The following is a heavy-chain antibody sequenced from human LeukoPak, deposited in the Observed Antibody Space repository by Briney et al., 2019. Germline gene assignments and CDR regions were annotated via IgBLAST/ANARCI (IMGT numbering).Heavy chain of an antibody. D-gene: IGHD2-2*01. CDR3: ARIGVVPAATYSSVPQYFYYYVDV. CDR1: GGSITSHY. CDR2: ITYSRNI. Sequence: SAPLPLTCPVSGGSITSHYWGWIRPPPGKGQEGISFITYSRNINYNPSLTSRVTISVDTSKNQFSLRLSSVTAAGTAVYHCARIGVVPAATYSSVPQYFYYYVDVWGIGTTVTVSS. V-gene: IGHV4-59*11. J-gene: IGHJ6*03.